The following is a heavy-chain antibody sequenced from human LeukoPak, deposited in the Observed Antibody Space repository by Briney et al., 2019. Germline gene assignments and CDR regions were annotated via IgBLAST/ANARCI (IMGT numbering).Heavy chain of an antibody. Sequence: PGGSLRLSCAASGFTFSSHGMHWVRQAPGKGLEWVAVISYDGSNKYYADSAKGRFTISRDNSKNTLYLQMNSLRAEDTAVYYCAKDRGYSYGSLGMDVWGQGTTVTVSS. CDR1: GFTFSSHG. J-gene: IGHJ6*02. CDR3: AKDRGYSYGSLGMDV. D-gene: IGHD5-18*01. CDR2: ISYDGSNK. V-gene: IGHV3-30*18.